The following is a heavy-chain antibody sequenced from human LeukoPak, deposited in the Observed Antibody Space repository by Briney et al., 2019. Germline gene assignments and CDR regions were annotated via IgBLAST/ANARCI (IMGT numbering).Heavy chain of an antibody. D-gene: IGHD1-1*01. V-gene: IGHV4-59*07. CDR1: GGSISSYY. CDR3: ARTEHWRNDHWYFDL. CDR2: IYYSGST. Sequence: PSDTLSLPCTVSGGSISSYYWSCIGQPPGKGLEWIGYIYYSGSTNYNPSLKSRVTISVDTSKNQFSLKLSSVTAADTAVYYCARTEHWRNDHWYFDLWGRGTLVTVSS. J-gene: IGHJ2*01.